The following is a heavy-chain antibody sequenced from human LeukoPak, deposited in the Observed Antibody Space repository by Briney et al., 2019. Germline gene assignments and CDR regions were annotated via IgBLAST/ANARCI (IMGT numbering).Heavy chain of an antibody. CDR3: ARAGGGYCSGGSCYEGLSNWFDP. CDR1: GDSISSDYN. Sequence: SETLSLTCTVSGDSISSDYNWAWIRQPPGKGLEWIGYIYYSGSTNYNPSLKSRVTISVDTSKNQFSLKLSSVTAADTAVYYCARAGGGYCSGGSCYEGLSNWFDPWGQGTLVTVSS. V-gene: IGHV4-59*01. CDR2: IYYSGST. J-gene: IGHJ5*02. D-gene: IGHD2-15*01.